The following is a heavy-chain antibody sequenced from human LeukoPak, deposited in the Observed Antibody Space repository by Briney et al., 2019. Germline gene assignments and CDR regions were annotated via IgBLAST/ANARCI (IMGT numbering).Heavy chain of an antibody. Sequence: SETLSLTCTVSGGSISSGSYYWSWIRQPAGKGLEWIGRIYTSGSTNYNPPLKSRVTISVDTSKNQFSLKLSSVTAADTAVYYCARDAVAGTLLDYWGQGTLVTVSS. CDR2: IYTSGST. V-gene: IGHV4-61*02. J-gene: IGHJ4*02. CDR1: GGSISSGSYY. CDR3: ARDAVAGTLLDY. D-gene: IGHD6-19*01.